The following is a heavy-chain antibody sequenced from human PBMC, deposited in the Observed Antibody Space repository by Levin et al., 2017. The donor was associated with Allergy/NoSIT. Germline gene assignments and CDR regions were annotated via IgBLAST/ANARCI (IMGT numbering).Heavy chain of an antibody. J-gene: IGHJ4*02. Sequence: PGGSLRLSCAASGFTFSNYAMHWVRQAPGKGLEWVGVISDDGSSEFYIDSVKGRFTISRDNSKNRLYLQMDSLRAEDTGLYYCVREIAEEGTWGQGTLVIVSS. CDR3: VREIAEEGT. D-gene: IGHD1-1*01. V-gene: IGHV3-30-3*01. CDR1: GFTFSNYA. CDR2: ISDDGSSE.